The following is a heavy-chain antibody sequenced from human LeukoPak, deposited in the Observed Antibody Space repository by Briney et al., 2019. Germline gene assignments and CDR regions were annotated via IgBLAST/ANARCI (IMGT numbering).Heavy chain of an antibody. CDR1: GGSISSYY. D-gene: IGHD5-12*01. CDR2: IYTSGST. V-gene: IGHV4-4*09. Sequence: SETLSLTCTVSGGSISSYYWSWIRQPPGKGLEWIGYIYTSGSTNYNPSLKSRVTISVDTSKNQFSLKLSSVTAADTAVYYCARDHHSGYDFDYFDYWGQGTLVTVSS. J-gene: IGHJ4*02. CDR3: ARDHHSGYDFDYFDY.